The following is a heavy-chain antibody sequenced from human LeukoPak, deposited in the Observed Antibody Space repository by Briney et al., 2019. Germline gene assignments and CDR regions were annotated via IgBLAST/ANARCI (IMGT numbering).Heavy chain of an antibody. D-gene: IGHD6-6*01. J-gene: IGHJ3*02. Sequence: PSETLSLTCTVSGGSISSYYWSWIRQPAGKGLEWIGRIYTSGSTNYNPSLKSRVTMSVDTSKNQFSLKLSSVTAADTAVYYCAREGLRYSSSSGAFDIWGQGTMVTVSS. CDR3: AREGLRYSSSSGAFDI. V-gene: IGHV4-4*07. CDR2: IYTSGST. CDR1: GGSISSYY.